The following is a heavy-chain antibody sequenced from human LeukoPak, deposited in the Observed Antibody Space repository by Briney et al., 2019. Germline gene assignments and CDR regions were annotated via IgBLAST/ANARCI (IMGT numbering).Heavy chain of an antibody. Sequence: GESLKISCKGSGYSFTSHWIGWLRQMPGKGLEWMGIIYPGGSDTIYSPSFQGQVTISVDKSISTAYLQWSSLKASDTAIYYCARYCSTTSCYLYYFDYWGQGTLVTVSS. CDR2: IYPGGSDT. CDR3: ARYCSTTSCYLYYFDY. J-gene: IGHJ4*02. CDR1: GYSFTSHW. D-gene: IGHD2-2*01. V-gene: IGHV5-51*01.